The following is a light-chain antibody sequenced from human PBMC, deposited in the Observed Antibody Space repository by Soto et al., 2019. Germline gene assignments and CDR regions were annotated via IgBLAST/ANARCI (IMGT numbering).Light chain of an antibody. CDR3: EQYNNWPQS. CDR1: QSVSSN. CDR2: GAS. J-gene: IGKJ1*01. V-gene: IGKV3-15*01. Sequence: EIVLMQYPGSLFVSGRARELRRCRASQSVSSNLAWYQQKPGQAPRLLIYGASTRATGIPARFSGSGSGTEFTLTISCLQSEDFAVYYCEQYNNWPQSLAQGTKVDIK.